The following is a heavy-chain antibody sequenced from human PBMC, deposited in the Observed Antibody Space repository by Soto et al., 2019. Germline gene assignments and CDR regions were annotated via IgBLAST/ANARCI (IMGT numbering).Heavy chain of an antibody. Sequence: PSETLSLTCTVSGGSVSSGSYYWSWIRQPPGKGLEWIGYIYYSGSTNYNPSLKSRVTISVDTSKNQFSLKLSSVTAADTAVYYCARDEYNWNYDLGGMDVWGQGTTVTVSS. V-gene: IGHV4-61*01. CDR1: GGSVSSGSYY. CDR2: IYYSGST. D-gene: IGHD1-7*01. J-gene: IGHJ6*02. CDR3: ARDEYNWNYDLGGMDV.